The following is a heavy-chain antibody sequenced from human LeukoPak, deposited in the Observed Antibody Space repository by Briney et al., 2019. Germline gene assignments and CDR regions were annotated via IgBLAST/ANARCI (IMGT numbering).Heavy chain of an antibody. CDR1: GGSISSYC. CDR3: ARDSQDTIYGFDP. CDR2: IYNSGST. D-gene: IGHD3-3*01. V-gene: IGHV4-59*01. Sequence: ASETLSLTCTVSGGSISSYCWSWIRQPPGKGLEWIGYIYNSGSTNYNPSLKSRVTISVDTSKNQFSLKLNSVTAADTAVYYCARDSQDTIYGFDPWGQGTLVTVSS. J-gene: IGHJ5*02.